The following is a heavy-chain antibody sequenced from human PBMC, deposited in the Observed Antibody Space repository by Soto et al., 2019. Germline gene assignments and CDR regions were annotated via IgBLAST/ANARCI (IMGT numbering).Heavy chain of an antibody. J-gene: IGHJ4*02. CDR3: AGDAGVSGELCY. D-gene: IGHD3-16*01. V-gene: IGHV1-18*01. CDR2: ISAYNGNT. Sequence: QVQLVQSGAEVKKPGASVKVSCKASGYTFTSYGISWVRQAPGQGLEGMGWISAYNGNTNYAQKLQGRVTMTTDTSTSTAYMDRRSLRSHDTAVYCCAGDAGVSGELCYGGQGTLVTVSS. CDR1: GYTFTSYG.